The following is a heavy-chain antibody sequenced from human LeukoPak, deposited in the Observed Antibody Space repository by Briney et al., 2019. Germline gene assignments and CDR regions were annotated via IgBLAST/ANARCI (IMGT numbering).Heavy chain of an antibody. D-gene: IGHD3-10*01. J-gene: IGHJ4*02. V-gene: IGHV3-7*01. Sequence: GGSLRLSCAASGFTFSGYWMSWVRQAPGKGLEWVANIKQDGGERYYVDSVKGRFTISRDNAKNSLYLQMNSLRAEDTAVYFCATGSQIREADYWGQGTLVTVSS. CDR1: GFTFSGYW. CDR3: ATGSQIREADY. CDR2: IKQDGGER.